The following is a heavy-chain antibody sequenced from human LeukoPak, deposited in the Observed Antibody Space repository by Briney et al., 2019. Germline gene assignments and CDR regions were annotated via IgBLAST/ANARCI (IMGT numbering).Heavy chain of an antibody. J-gene: IGHJ5*02. CDR2: INPDSGGT. Sequence: ASAKVSCKASGYTFTGNYLHWVRQAPGQGLEWMGWINPDSGGTNYAQKFQGRVTMTRDTSITTAYMELSRLRSDDTAVYYCARDPVRVGATTDWFDPWGQGTLVTVSS. V-gene: IGHV1-2*02. CDR1: GYTFTGNY. D-gene: IGHD1-26*01. CDR3: ARDPVRVGATTDWFDP.